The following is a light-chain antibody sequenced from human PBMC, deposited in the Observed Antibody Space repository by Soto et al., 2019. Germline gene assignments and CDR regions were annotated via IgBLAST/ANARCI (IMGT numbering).Light chain of an antibody. CDR2: GNS. Sequence: QSVLTQPPSVSGAPGQRFTLSCTGSSSNIGAGYDVHWYQQLPGTAPKLLIYGNSNRPSGVPDRFSGSKSGTSASLAITGLQAEDEAEYYCQSYDSSLSGWVFGGGTKLTVL. CDR1: SSNIGAGYD. V-gene: IGLV1-40*01. CDR3: QSYDSSLSGWV. J-gene: IGLJ3*02.